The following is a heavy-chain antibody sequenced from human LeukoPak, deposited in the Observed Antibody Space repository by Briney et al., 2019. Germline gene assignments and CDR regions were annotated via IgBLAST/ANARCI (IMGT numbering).Heavy chain of an antibody. CDR2: ISYSGIT. V-gene: IGHV4-59*01. D-gene: IGHD6-19*01. J-gene: IGHJ4*02. Sequence: SETLSLTCTVSGGSIGTFYWAWIRQPPGKGPEWIGYISYSGITKYSPSLKSRVTISVDTSKNQFFLKLTSVTAADTAVYYCARGSSAVAGTFDYWGQGTLVTVSS. CDR3: ARGSSAVAGTFDY. CDR1: GGSIGTFY.